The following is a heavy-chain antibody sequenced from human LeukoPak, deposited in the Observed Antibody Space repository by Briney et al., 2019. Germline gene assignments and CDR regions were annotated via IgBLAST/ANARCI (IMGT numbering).Heavy chain of an antibody. CDR3: ARARRWNAAVEGWWFDP. D-gene: IGHD1-1*01. J-gene: IGHJ5*02. Sequence: TSETLSLTCTVSGGSISSSSYYWGWIRQPPGKGLEWIGSIYYSGSTYYNPSLKSRVTISVDTSKNQFSLKLSSVTAADTAVYYCARARRWNAAVEGWWFDPWGQGSLVTVSS. V-gene: IGHV4-39*01. CDR1: GGSISSSSYY. CDR2: IYYSGST.